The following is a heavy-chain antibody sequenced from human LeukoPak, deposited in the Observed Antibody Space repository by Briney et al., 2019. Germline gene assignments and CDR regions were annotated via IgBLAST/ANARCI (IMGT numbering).Heavy chain of an antibody. CDR3: TRDPVCDY. CDR1: GFSFSSYE. J-gene: IGHJ4*02. CDR2: ISSSGSTI. Sequence: GGSLRLSCAASGFSFSSYEMNWVRQAPGKGLEWVSYISSSGSTIYYADSVKGRFAISRDNAKNSLYLQMNSLRAEDTAVYYCTRDPVCDYWGRGTLVTVSS. V-gene: IGHV3-48*03.